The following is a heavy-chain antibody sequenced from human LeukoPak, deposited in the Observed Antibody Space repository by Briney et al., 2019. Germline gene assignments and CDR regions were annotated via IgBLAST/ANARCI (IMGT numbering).Heavy chain of an antibody. D-gene: IGHD2-15*01. Sequence: SETLSLTCTVSGGSINNYYWIWIRQPPGKGLEWIGPISYSGSTNYNPSLKSRVTISVDTSKNQFSLKVTSVTAADTAVYYCARGHDGVVGWFAPWGRGTLVTVSS. V-gene: IGHV4-59*01. J-gene: IGHJ5*02. CDR3: ARGHDGVVGWFAP. CDR2: ISYSGST. CDR1: GGSINNYY.